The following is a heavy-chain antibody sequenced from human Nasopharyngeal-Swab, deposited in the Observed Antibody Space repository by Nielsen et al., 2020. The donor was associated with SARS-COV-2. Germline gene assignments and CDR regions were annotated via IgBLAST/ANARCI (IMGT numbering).Heavy chain of an antibody. CDR1: GFTFSSYS. CDR2: ISSSSSYI. D-gene: IGHD5-12*01. CDR3: AKDRGLGGYGGVLDY. Sequence: ETLSLTCAASGFTFSSYSMNWVRQAPGKGLEWVSSISSSSSYIYYADSVKGRFTISRDNAKNSLYLQMNSLRAEDTAVYYCAKDRGLGGYGGVLDYWGQGTLVTVSS. V-gene: IGHV3-21*04. J-gene: IGHJ4*02.